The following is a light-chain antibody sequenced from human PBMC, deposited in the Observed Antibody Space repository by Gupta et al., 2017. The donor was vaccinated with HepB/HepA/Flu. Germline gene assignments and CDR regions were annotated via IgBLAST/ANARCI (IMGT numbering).Light chain of an antibody. CDR2: GAS. J-gene: IGKJ3*01. CDR3: QQYGSSPLFT. CDR1: QSVSSNY. Sequence: EIVLTQSPGALSLSPGERATFSCRASQSVSSNYLAWYQQKPGQAPRLLIYGASSRATGIPDRFSGSGSGTDFTLTISGLEPEDCAVYYCQQYGSSPLFTFGPGTKVKIK. V-gene: IGKV3-20*01.